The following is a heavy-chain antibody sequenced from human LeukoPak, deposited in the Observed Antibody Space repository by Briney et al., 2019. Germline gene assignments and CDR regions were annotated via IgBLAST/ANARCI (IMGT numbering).Heavy chain of an antibody. D-gene: IGHD6-19*01. Sequence: PSETLSLTCSVSRYSISSGYYWAWIRQPPGKGLEWIGSIYHSGSAYYNASLKSRVTISVDTSKNQFSLKLSSVTAADTAVYYCARGGIYSSGWWGHLYYYMDVWGKGTTVTISS. CDR2: IYHSGSA. CDR1: RYSISSGYY. J-gene: IGHJ6*03. V-gene: IGHV4-38-2*02. CDR3: ARGGIYSSGWWGHLYYYMDV.